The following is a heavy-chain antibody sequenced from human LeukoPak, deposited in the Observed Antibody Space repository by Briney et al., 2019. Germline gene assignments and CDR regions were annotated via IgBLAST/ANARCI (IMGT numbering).Heavy chain of an antibody. CDR3: AREDTYGEYRPFDF. D-gene: IGHD5-18*01. CDR2: INPSSGVT. V-gene: IGHV1-2*02. J-gene: IGHJ4*02. CDR1: GYTFTNYG. Sequence: GASVKVSCKASGYTFTNYGISWVRQAPGQGLEWMGWINPSSGVTKFSQELQDRVTLTRDTSLSTAYMELNSLTFDDTAIYYCAREDTYGEYRPFDFWGQGAPVTVSS.